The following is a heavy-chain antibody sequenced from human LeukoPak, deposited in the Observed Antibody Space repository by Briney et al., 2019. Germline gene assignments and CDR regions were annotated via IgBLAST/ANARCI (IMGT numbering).Heavy chain of an antibody. D-gene: IGHD3-9*01. CDR2: IKQDGSEK. V-gene: IGHV3-7*01. CDR1: GFTFSSYW. Sequence: GGSLRLSCAVSGFTFSSYWMSWVRQAPGKGLEWVANIKQDGSEKYYVDSVKGRFTISRDNAKNSLYLQINSLRAEDTAVYYCARDDILTGYYHDYWGQGTLVTVSS. J-gene: IGHJ4*02. CDR3: ARDDILTGYYHDY.